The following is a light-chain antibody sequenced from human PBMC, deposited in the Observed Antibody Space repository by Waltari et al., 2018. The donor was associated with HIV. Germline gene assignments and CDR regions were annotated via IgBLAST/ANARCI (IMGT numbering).Light chain of an antibody. J-gene: IGKJ1*01. CDR3: QQYKTSSPWT. V-gene: IGKV1-5*03. CDR1: QSIYTW. CDR2: KAS. Sequence: DIQMTQSPPTLSSSVGDRVTITCRASQSIYTWLAWYQQKAGRAPKLLIYKASSLESGVPSRFSGSGAGTEFTLTISSLQPDDFATYYCQQYKTSSPWTFGQGTKVDI.